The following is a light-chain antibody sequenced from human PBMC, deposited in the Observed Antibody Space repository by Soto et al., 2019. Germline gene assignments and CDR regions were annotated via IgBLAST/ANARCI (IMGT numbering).Light chain of an antibody. CDR1: SSDVGAYNY. J-gene: IGLJ2*01. CDR2: EVN. CDR3: SSYAGSNNLI. V-gene: IGLV2-8*01. Sequence: QSVLTQPPSASGSPGQSVTISCTGTSSDVGAYNYVSWYQQHPGKAPKLMIYEVNNRPSGVPGRFSASKSGNTASLTVSGLQAEDEADYYCSSYAGSNNLIFGGGTKVTVL.